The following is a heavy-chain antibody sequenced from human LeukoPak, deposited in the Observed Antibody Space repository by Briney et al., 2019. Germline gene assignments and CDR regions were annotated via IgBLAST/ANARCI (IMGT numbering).Heavy chain of an antibody. Sequence: PSETLSLTCTVSGYSISSGYCWGWIRQPPGKGLEWIGSIYHSGSTYYNPSLKSRVTISVDTSKNQFSLKLSSVTAADTAVYYCARVGRDGYNIAYWPVYYYYMDVWGKGTTVTASS. CDR2: IYHSGST. CDR3: ARVGRDGYNIAYWPVYYYYMDV. CDR1: GYSISSGYC. D-gene: IGHD5-24*01. J-gene: IGHJ6*03. V-gene: IGHV4-38-2*02.